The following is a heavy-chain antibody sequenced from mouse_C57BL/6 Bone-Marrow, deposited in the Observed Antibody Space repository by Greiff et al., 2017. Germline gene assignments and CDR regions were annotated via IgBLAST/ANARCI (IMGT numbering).Heavy chain of an antibody. Sequence: QVHVKQPGAELVKPGASVKLSCKASGYTFTSYWMNWVKQRPGQGLEWIGMIYPNSGSTNYNEKFKSKATLTADKSSSTAYMQLSSLTSTDSAVEYWASGGNYAYCCGMDYWGQGTSVTVSS. CDR2: IYPNSGST. V-gene: IGHV1-64*01. D-gene: IGHD2-1*01. CDR1: GYTFTSYW. CDR3: ASGGNYAYCCGMDY. J-gene: IGHJ4*01.